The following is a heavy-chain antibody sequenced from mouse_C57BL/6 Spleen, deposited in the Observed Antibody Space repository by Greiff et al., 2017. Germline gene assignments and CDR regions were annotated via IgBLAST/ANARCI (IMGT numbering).Heavy chain of an antibody. J-gene: IGHJ2*01. D-gene: IGHD2-10*02. CDR1: GFTFSDYG. V-gene: IGHV5-17*01. CDR2: ISSGSSTI. CDR3: ARGGYGNPLDY. Sequence: DVKLVESGGGLVKPGGSLKLSCAASGFTFSDYGMHWVRQAPEKGLEWVAYISSGSSTIYYADTVKGRFTISRDNAKNTLFLQMTSLRSEDTAMYYCARGGYGNPLDYWGQGTTLTVSS.